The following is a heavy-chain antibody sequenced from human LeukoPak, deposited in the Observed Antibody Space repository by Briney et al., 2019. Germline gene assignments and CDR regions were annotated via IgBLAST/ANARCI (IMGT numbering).Heavy chain of an antibody. CDR2: ISGSGGST. CDR3: AKDAEYCSSTSCLPSDFDY. J-gene: IGHJ4*02. Sequence: GGSLRLSCAASGFTFSSYAMSWVRQAPGKGLEWVSAISGSGGSTYYADSVKGRFTISRDNSKNTLYLQMNSLGAEDTAVYYCAKDAEYCSSTSCLPSDFDYWGQGTLVTVSS. CDR1: GFTFSSYA. V-gene: IGHV3-23*01. D-gene: IGHD2-2*01.